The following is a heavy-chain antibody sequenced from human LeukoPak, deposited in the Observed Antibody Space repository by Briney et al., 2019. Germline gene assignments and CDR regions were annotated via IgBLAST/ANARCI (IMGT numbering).Heavy chain of an antibody. CDR3: ARGLVGATTGFDY. D-gene: IGHD1-26*01. Sequence: GASVKVSCKASGYTFTGYYMHWVRQSPGQGLEWMGWINPNSGGTNYAQKFQGRVTMTRDTSISTAYMELRRLRSDDTAVYYCARGLVGATTGFDYWGQGTLVTVSS. J-gene: IGHJ4*02. CDR2: INPNSGGT. CDR1: GYTFTGYY. V-gene: IGHV1-2*02.